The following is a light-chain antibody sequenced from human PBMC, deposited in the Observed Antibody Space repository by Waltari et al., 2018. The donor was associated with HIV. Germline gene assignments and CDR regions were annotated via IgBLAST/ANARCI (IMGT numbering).Light chain of an antibody. CDR1: SGSVSTSYY. CDR2: STN. V-gene: IGLV8-61*01. CDR3: VLYMGSGSCM. J-gene: IGLJ3*02. Sequence: QTVVTQEPSFSVSPGGTVTLTCGLSSGSVSTSYYPSGYQQTPGQAPGTLSYSTNTRSSGVPDRFSGSIRGNKAALTITGAQADDESDYYWVLYMGSGSCMFGGGTKLTVL.